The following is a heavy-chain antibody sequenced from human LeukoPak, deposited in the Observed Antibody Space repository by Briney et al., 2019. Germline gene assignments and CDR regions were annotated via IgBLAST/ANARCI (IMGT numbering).Heavy chain of an antibody. D-gene: IGHD4-23*01. CDR2: ISFDGSNK. J-gene: IGHJ4*02. CDR3: ASDYGGLDY. V-gene: IGHV3-30*04. CDR1: GFTFSTYA. Sequence: SGGSLRLSCAASGFTFSTYAMHWVRQAPGKGLEWVAVISFDGSNKYYADSVKGRFTISRDSSKNTLYLQMNSLSAEDTAVYYCASDYGGLDYWGQGTLVTVSS.